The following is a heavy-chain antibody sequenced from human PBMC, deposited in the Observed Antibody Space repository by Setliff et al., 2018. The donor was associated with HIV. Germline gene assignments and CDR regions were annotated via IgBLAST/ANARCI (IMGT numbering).Heavy chain of an antibody. J-gene: IGHJ4*02. CDR1: GDSITSHY. V-gene: IGHV4-59*08. Sequence: SETLSLTCIVSGDSITSHYWSWIRQTPGKGLEWIGYVYSNGNTDYNPSLKSRVTISVDTSKNQFSLRLTSVTAADTAVYYCARLLGRTVVVINAGFDYWGQGTLVTVSS. CDR3: ARLLGRTVVVINAGFDY. D-gene: IGHD2-15*01. CDR2: VYSNGNT.